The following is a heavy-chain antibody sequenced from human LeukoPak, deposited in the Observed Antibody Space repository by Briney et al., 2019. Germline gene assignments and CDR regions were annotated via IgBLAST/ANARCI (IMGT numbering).Heavy chain of an antibody. CDR2: INEDGSAG. J-gene: IGHJ4*02. CDR3: AGEPRSLAY. D-gene: IGHD3-16*01. CDR1: GFTFSRYW. Sequence: GGSLRLSCAASGFTFSRYWMSWARQAPGKGLECVAMINEDGSAGYYVDSAKGRFTISRDNAKNSLYLQMNNPRAGDTAVYYCAGEPRSLAYWGQGALVTVSS. V-gene: IGHV3-7*01.